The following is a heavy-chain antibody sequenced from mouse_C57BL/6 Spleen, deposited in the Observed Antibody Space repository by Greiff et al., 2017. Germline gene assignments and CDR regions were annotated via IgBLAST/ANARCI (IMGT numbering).Heavy chain of an antibody. CDR1: GFSLTSYG. CDR2: IWGVGST. CDR3: ARSPYYYGSSPLAMDY. D-gene: IGHD1-1*01. J-gene: IGHJ4*01. V-gene: IGHV2-6*01. Sequence: KQSGPGLVAPSQSLSITCTVSGFSLTSYGVDWVRQSPGKGLEWLGVIWGVGSTNYNSALKSRLSISKDNSKSQVFLKMNSLQTDDTAMYYCARSPYYYGSSPLAMDYWGQGTSVTVSS.